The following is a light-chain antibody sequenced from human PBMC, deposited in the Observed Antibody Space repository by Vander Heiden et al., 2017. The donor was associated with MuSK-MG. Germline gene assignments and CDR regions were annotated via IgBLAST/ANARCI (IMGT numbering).Light chain of an antibody. J-gene: IGKJ2*01. CDR3: QQHENWPPYT. CDR1: QSVKNS. Sequence: EIVMTQAKATLSLSPGERATLSCRASQSVKNSLACYQQNPGEAPRLLLNGASVRATGIPPRFSGSGYGTAFTLTITSLLSEDFAVYYCQQHENWPPYTFGQGTKLEIK. V-gene: IGKV3-15*01. CDR2: GAS.